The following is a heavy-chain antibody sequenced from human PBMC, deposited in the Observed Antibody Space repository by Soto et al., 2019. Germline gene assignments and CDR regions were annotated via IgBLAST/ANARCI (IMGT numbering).Heavy chain of an antibody. J-gene: IGHJ2*01. CDR1: GFTFSSYA. Sequence: QVQLVESGGGVVQPGRSLRLSCAASGFTFSSYALLWVRQAPGKGLEWVAVISSDGSNKYNADSVKGRFTISRDNSRNTLHVQLTSLRPEDTAVYYCARVPGYGSFNWYDDLWGRGTLVIVSS. CDR2: ISSDGSNK. CDR3: ARVPGYGSFNWYDDL. D-gene: IGHD5-12*01. V-gene: IGHV3-30-3*01.